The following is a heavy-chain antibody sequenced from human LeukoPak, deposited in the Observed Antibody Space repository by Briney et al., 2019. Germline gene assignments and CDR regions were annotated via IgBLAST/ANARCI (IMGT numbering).Heavy chain of an antibody. CDR1: GFTFSSYA. V-gene: IGHV3-30-3*01. J-gene: IGHJ6*02. CDR2: ISYDGSNK. D-gene: IGHD3-22*01. Sequence: PRGSLRLSCAASGFTFSSYAMHWVRQAPGKGLEWVAVISYDGSNKYYADSVKGRFTISRDNSKNTLYLQMNSLRAEDTAVYYCARDAYYYDSSGYYYLGYYYYYGMDVWGQGTTVTVSS. CDR3: ARDAYYYDSSGYYYLGYYYYYGMDV.